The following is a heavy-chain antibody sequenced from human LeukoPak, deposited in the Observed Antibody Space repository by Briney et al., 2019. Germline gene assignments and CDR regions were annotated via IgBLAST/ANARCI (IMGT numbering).Heavy chain of an antibody. D-gene: IGHD5-18*01. CDR1: GLTFSNYD. V-gene: IGHV3-13*01. CDR2: IGTAGDT. Sequence: GGSLRLSCAASGLTFSNYDMHWVRQSTGKGLEWVSAIGTAGDTSYPGSVKGRFTISRENAKNSLYLQMNSLRAGDTAVYYCARGGGGYTYGWGTGFDPWGQGTLVTVSS. J-gene: IGHJ5*02. CDR3: ARGGGGYTYGWGTGFDP.